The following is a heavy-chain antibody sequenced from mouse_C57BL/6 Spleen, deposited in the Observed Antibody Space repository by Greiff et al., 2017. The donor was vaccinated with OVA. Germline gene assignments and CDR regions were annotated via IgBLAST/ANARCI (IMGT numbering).Heavy chain of an antibody. D-gene: IGHD2-5*01. J-gene: IGHJ4*01. CDR3: ARGGGYYSNFYAMDY. V-gene: IGHV5-16*01. CDR1: GFTFSDYY. Sequence: DVQLVESEGGLVQPGSSMKLSCTASGFTFSDYYMAWVRQVPEKGLEWVANINYDGSSTYYLDSLKSRFIISRDNAKNILYLQMSSLKSEDTATYYCARGGGYYSNFYAMDYWGQGTSVTVSS. CDR2: INYDGSST.